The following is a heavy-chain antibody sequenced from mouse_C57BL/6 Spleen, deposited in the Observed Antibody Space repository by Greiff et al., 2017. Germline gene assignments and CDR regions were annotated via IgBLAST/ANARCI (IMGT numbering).Heavy chain of an antibody. Sequence: QVQLQQPGAELVRPGSSVKLSCKASGYTFTSYWMHWVKQRPIQGLEWIGNIDPSDSETHYNQKFKDKATLTVDKSSSTAYMQLSSLTSEDSAVYYCARTYYSNYGRYFDVWGTGTTVTVSS. CDR3: ARTYYSNYGRYFDV. V-gene: IGHV1-52*01. D-gene: IGHD2-5*01. CDR1: GYTFTSYW. J-gene: IGHJ1*03. CDR2: IDPSDSET.